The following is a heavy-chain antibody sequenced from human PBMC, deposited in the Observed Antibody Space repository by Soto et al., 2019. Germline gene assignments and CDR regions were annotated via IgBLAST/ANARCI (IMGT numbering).Heavy chain of an antibody. CDR3: ARGGYDILTGYYPFDY. J-gene: IGHJ4*02. CDR1: GGSISSYY. D-gene: IGHD3-9*01. V-gene: IGHV4-59*01. Sequence: SETLSLTCIVSGGSISSYYWSWIRQPPGKGLEWIAFIYSSGSTNYSPSLRSRVIISVDTSKNQFSLKLRSVTAADTAVYYCARGGYDILTGYYPFDYWGQGALVTVSS. CDR2: IYSSGST.